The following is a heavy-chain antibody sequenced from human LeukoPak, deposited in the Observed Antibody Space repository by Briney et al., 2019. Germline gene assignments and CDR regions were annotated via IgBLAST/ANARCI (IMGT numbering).Heavy chain of an antibody. CDR2: ISNDGSD. CDR1: GFTFSSYG. CDR3: AKAGGRAQTPFDP. V-gene: IGHV3-30*18. J-gene: IGHJ5*02. D-gene: IGHD2-15*01. Sequence: GGSLRLSCAASGFTFSSYGMHWVRQAPGKGLEWVAVISNDGSDVDSVKGRFTISRDNSKNTVYLQMNSLRTEDTAVYYCAKAGGRAQTPFDPWGQGALVTVSS.